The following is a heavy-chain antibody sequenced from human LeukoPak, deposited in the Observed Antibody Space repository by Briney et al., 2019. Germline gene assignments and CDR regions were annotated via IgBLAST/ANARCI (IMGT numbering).Heavy chain of an antibody. CDR1: GFTFSSYS. D-gene: IGHD1-26*01. Sequence: GGSLRLSCEASGFTFSSYSMNWVRQTPGKGLEWVSYISSSSTTIYYADSVKGRFTISRDNAKNSLYLQMNSLRAEDTAVYYCARDQRRWELFFDYWSQGTLVTVPS. V-gene: IGHV3-48*04. J-gene: IGHJ4*02. CDR2: ISSSSTTI. CDR3: ARDQRRWELFFDY.